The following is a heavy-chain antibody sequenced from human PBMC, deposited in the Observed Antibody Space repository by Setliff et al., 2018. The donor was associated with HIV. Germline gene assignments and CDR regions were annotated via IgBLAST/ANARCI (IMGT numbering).Heavy chain of an antibody. Sequence: SETLSLTCDVSGVSISDNNWWSWVRQPPERGLEWIGEVYHTGSTNYNPSLKSRVTISVDKSKNQFSLKLISVTAADTAVYYCTRRINFGSGYYTDHAFDLWGQGTLVTVSS. CDR2: VYHTGST. CDR1: GVSISDNNW. D-gene: IGHD3-3*01. CDR3: TRRINFGSGYYTDHAFDL. J-gene: IGHJ3*01. V-gene: IGHV4-4*02.